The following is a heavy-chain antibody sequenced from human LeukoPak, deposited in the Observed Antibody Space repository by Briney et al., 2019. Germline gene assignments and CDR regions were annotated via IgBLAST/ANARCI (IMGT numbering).Heavy chain of an antibody. J-gene: IGHJ4*02. D-gene: IGHD6-13*01. CDR3: ARHPPYTAYSGSWGGNYFDY. CDR2: IYYSGST. Sequence: PSETLSLTSSVSGGSISSSGYYWGWIRQPPGKGLEWIGTIYYSGSTYYNPSLKSRVTISVDTSKNQFSLNLRSVTAADTAVYYCARHPPYTAYSGSWGGNYFDYWGQGTLVTVSS. V-gene: IGHV4-39*01. CDR1: GGSISSSGYY.